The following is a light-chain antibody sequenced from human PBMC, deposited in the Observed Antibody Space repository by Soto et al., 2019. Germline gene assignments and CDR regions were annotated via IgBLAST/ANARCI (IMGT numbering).Light chain of an antibody. CDR3: SLYTSENAYV. Sequence: QSVLTQPPSVSGSPGQSVTISCTGTSTDFVGYNRVSWYQQPPGTAPKLMIYEVSKRPSGVPDRFSGSKSGNTASLTIPGLQAADEADYYCSLYTSENAYVFGTGTKGTVL. CDR1: STDFVGYNR. V-gene: IGLV2-18*01. CDR2: EVS. J-gene: IGLJ1*01.